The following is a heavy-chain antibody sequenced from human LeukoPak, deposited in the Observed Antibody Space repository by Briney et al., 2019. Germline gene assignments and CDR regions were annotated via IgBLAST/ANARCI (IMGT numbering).Heavy chain of an antibody. CDR2: ISGSGGST. Sequence: GGSLRLSCAASGFTFSSYAMSWVRQAPGEGLEWVSAISGSGGSTYYADSVKGRFTISRDNSKNTLYLQMNSLRAEDTAVYYCARFFWSGYYPHLFDYYYGMDVWGQGTTVTVSS. J-gene: IGHJ6*02. CDR3: ARFFWSGYYPHLFDYYYGMDV. CDR1: GFTFSSYA. V-gene: IGHV3-23*01. D-gene: IGHD3-3*01.